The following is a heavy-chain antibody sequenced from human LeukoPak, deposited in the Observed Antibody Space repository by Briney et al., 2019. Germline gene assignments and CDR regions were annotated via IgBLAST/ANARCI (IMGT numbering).Heavy chain of an antibody. CDR3: ARRAGAYSHPYDY. V-gene: IGHV3-53*01. CDR2: IYSDNT. D-gene: IGHD4/OR15-4a*01. CDR1: GFTVSTNS. J-gene: IGHJ4*02. Sequence: GGSLRLSCTVSGFTVSTNSMSWVRQAPGKGLEWVSFIYSDNTRYSDSVKGRFTISRDNSKNTLYLQMNSLRAEDTAVYYCARRAGAYSHPYDYWGQGTLVTVSS.